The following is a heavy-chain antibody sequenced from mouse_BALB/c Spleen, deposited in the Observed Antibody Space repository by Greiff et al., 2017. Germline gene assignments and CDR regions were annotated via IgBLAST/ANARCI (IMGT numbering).Heavy chain of an antibody. D-gene: IGHD1-1*02. CDR3: TRADYGGDYYYAMDY. Sequence: VQLQQPGAELVKPGASVKLSCKASGYTFTSYYMYWVKQRPGQGLEWIGGINPSNGGTNFNEKFKSKATLTVDKSSSTAYMQLSSLTSEDSAVYYCTRADYGGDYYYAMDYWGQGTSVTVSS. J-gene: IGHJ4*01. CDR1: GYTFTSYY. CDR2: INPSNGGT. V-gene: IGHV1S81*02.